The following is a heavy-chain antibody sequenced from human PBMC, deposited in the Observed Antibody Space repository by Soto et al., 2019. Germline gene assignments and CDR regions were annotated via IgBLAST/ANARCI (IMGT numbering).Heavy chain of an antibody. D-gene: IGHD2-15*01. Sequence: SETLSLTCTVSAGSISSYYWSWIRQPPGKGLEWIGYISYSVSTNYNSSLKSRVTISVDTSNNQFSLKLNSVTAADTAVYYCARRIKNYFGMDVWGQGTTVTVSS. CDR1: AGSISSYY. V-gene: IGHV4-59*08. CDR3: ARRIKNYFGMDV. CDR2: ISYSVST. J-gene: IGHJ6*02.